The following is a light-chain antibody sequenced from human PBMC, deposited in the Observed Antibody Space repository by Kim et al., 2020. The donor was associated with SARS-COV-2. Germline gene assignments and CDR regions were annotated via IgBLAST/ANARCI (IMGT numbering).Light chain of an antibody. CDR1: QSVSSN. J-gene: IGKJ1*01. V-gene: IGKV3-15*01. Sequence: VSPGERATLSCTASQSVSSNLAWYQQKPGQAPRLLLSGASARATDIPARFSGRGSGTDFTLTISSLQSEDFAVYYCQQYDKWPRTFGQGTKVDIK. CDR2: GAS. CDR3: QQYDKWPRT.